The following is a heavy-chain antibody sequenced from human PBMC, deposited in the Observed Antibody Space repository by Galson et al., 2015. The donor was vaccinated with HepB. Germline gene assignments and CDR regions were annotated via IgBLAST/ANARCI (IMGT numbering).Heavy chain of an antibody. CDR2: IYPGDSDA. CDR1: GYTFTTYW. CDR3: ARRGYCSGGSCFSYAFDI. V-gene: IGHV5-51*01. D-gene: IGHD2-15*01. Sequence: QSGAEVKKPGESLKISCKGSGYTFTTYWIAWVRQMPGKGLEWMGVIYPGDSDARYSPSFQGQVTISADKSISNAYLQWSSLRASDTAIYYCARRGYCSGGSCFSYAFDIWGQGTIVTVSS. J-gene: IGHJ3*02.